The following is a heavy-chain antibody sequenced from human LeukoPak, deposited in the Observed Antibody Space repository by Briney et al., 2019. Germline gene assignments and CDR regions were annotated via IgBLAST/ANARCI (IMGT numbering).Heavy chain of an antibody. CDR1: GFTFTNAW. J-gene: IGHJ4*02. Sequence: PGESLRLSCAASGFTFTNAWMNWVRQAPGKGLEWVGRIKSKTDGGTTDYAAPVKGRFTISRDDSKNTVYLQMNSLTTDDTAIYYCTTVSHGSYPARGYFDYWGQGTLVAVSS. CDR3: TTVSHGSYPARGYFDY. CDR2: IKSKTDGGTT. D-gene: IGHD3-10*01. V-gene: IGHV3-15*01.